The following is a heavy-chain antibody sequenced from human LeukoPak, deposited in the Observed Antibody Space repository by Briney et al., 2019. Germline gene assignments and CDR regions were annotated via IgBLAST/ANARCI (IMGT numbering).Heavy chain of an antibody. J-gene: IGHJ4*02. CDR3: ARVPATRVYSFDY. D-gene: IGHD2-2*01. V-gene: IGHV1-2*02. Sequence: ASVKVSCKPSGYTFTGYYMHWVRPAPGQGLEWMGWINPNSGGTNYAQKFQGRVTMTRDTSISTADLELSRLRSDDTAVYYCARVPATRVYSFDYWGQGTLVTVSS. CDR2: INPNSGGT. CDR1: GYTFTGYY.